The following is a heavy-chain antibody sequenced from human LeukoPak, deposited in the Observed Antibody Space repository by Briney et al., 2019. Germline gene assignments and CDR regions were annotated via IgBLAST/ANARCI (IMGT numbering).Heavy chain of an antibody. CDR2: ISGYNGNT. CDR3: ARPGCSGGDCYSSADH. CDR1: GYTFTRYA. J-gene: IGHJ5*02. Sequence: ASVTLSCKASGYTFTRYAIIWGREAPGQGLEWMGWISGYNGNTNYPQKFQDRVTMTTDTSTSTAYMELRSLRSDDTAVYYCARPGCSGGDCYSSADHWGQGTLVTVSS. D-gene: IGHD2-15*01. V-gene: IGHV1-18*01.